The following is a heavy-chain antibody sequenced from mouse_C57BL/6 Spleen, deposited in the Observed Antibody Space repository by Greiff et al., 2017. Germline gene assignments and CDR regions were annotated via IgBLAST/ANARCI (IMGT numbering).Heavy chain of an antibody. CDR3: TTAMGDYGFAY. J-gene: IGHJ3*01. CDR2: IDPENGDT. V-gene: IGHV14-4*01. D-gene: IGHD2-4*01. Sequence: EVKLQESGAELVRPGASVKLSYTASGFNIKDDYMHWVKQRPEQGLEWIGWIDPENGDTEYASKFQGKATITADTSSNTAYLQLSSLTSEDTAVYYCTTAMGDYGFAYWGQGTLVTVSA. CDR1: GFNIKDDY.